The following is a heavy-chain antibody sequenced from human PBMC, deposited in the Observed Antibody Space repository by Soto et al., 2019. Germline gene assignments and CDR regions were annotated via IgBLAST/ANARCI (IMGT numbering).Heavy chain of an antibody. V-gene: IGHV4-59*01. J-gene: IGHJ4*02. Sequence: PSDTLSLTCTVSGGSISSYYWGGIRQPPGKGLEWIGYIYYSGKTYYNPSLKSRVTISVDTSAGTVYMQLSSLTSEDTAVYYCARDDSGFSGSHYIDYFNYWGQGALVTVSS. CDR2: IYYSGKT. D-gene: IGHD1-26*01. CDR1: GGSISSYY. CDR3: ARDDSGFSGSHYIDYFNY.